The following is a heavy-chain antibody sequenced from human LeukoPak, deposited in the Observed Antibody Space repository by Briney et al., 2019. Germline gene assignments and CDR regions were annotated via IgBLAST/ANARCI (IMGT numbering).Heavy chain of an antibody. Sequence: NPGGSLRLSCAASGFTFSGSAMHWVRQASGEGLEWVGRIRSKANSYATAYAASVKGRFTISRDDSKNTAYLQMNSLKTEDTAVYYCTRLGNYGDYGPYWYFDLWGRGTLVTVSS. CDR3: TRLGNYGDYGPYWYFDL. CDR1: GFTFSGSA. CDR2: IRSKANSYAT. V-gene: IGHV3-73*01. D-gene: IGHD4-17*01. J-gene: IGHJ2*01.